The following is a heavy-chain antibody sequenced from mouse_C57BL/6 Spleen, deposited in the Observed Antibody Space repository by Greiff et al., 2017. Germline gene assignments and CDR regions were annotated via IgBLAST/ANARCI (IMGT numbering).Heavy chain of an antibody. J-gene: IGHJ3*01. CDR3: GSWFAD. CDR2: INPNNGGT. CDR1: GYTFTAYH. Sequence: VQLQQSGPELVKPGASVQMSCQASGYTFTAYHMHWVTQSHGTSLEWIGYINPNNGGTSYHQKFKGKATLPVNKSSSTSYMELLSLTSEESAVYYCGSWFADWGQGTLVTVAA. V-gene: IGHV1-22*01.